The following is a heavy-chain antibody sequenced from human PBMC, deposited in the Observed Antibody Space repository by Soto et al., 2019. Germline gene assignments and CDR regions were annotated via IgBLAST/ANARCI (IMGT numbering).Heavy chain of an antibody. CDR2: ISGSGGGT. Sequence: GESLKISCAASGFTFSNYAMSWVRHAPGKGLEWVSVISGSGGGTYYADSVKGRFTISRDNSKNTLYLQMDSLRAEDTAVYYCAKTYLAICSSTTCYIDYWGQGTLVTVSS. CDR3: AKTYLAICSSTTCYIDY. CDR1: GFTFSNYA. J-gene: IGHJ4*02. D-gene: IGHD2-2*02. V-gene: IGHV3-23*01.